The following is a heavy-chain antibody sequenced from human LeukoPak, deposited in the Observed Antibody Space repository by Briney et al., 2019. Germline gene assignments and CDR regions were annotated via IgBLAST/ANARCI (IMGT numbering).Heavy chain of an antibody. CDR1: GGSFSGYY. CDR3: ARKRRGSSVGGWFDP. D-gene: IGHD6-13*01. Sequence: NTSETLSLTCAVYGGSFSGYYWSWIRQPPGKGLEWIGEINHSGSTNYNPSLKSRVTISVDTSKNQFSLKLSSVTAADTAVYYCARKRRGSSVGGWFDPWGQGTLVTVSS. V-gene: IGHV4-34*01. J-gene: IGHJ5*02. CDR2: INHSGST.